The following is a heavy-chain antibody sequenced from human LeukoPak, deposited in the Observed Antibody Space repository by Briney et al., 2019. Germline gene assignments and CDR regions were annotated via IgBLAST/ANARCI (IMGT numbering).Heavy chain of an antibody. V-gene: IGHV3-48*03. Sequence: PGGSLRLSCAASGFTFSSYEMNWVRQAPGKGLEWVSYISSSGSTIYYADSVKGRFTISRDNAKNSLYLQMNSLRAEDTAAYYCARSQRYYDILTGLYDAFDIWGQGTMVTVSS. CDR2: ISSSGSTI. D-gene: IGHD3-9*01. CDR3: ARSQRYYDILTGLYDAFDI. J-gene: IGHJ3*02. CDR1: GFTFSSYE.